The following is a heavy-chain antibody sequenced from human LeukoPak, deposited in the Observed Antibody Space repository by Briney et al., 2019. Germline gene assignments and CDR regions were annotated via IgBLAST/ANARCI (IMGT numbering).Heavy chain of an antibody. CDR2: ISYDGSET. D-gene: IGHD3-10*01. Sequence: PGRSLRLSCAASGFTFTTFAIHWARQAPGKGLEWVAAISYDGSETYYADSVKGRFTVSRDTSRNTLYLQMNSLRADDTAVYSCARDRGAVPYYLDYWGRGTLVTVSS. CDR1: GFTFTTFA. J-gene: IGHJ4*02. CDR3: ARDRGAVPYYLDY. V-gene: IGHV3-30*04.